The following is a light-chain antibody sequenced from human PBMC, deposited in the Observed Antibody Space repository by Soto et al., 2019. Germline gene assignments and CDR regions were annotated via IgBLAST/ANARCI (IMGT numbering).Light chain of an antibody. V-gene: IGKV1-33*01. Sequence: DIQMTKCPSSLSACIGGGVTITCQASQDIGNSLNWYQQLPGKPPKLLIYGATNLETGVPSRFSGSGSGTDFTSAISSLQPEDIATYYCQQYDNLPFTLSPGTRLEIK. CDR3: QQYDNLPFT. J-gene: IGKJ5*01. CDR2: GAT. CDR1: QDIGNS.